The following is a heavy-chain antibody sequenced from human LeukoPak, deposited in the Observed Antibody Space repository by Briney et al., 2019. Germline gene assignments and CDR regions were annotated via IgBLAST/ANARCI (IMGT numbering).Heavy chain of an antibody. D-gene: IGHD6-13*01. J-gene: IGHJ4*02. CDR2: IYYSGST. V-gene: IGHV4-39*02. CDR1: GGSIRSTSYY. Sequence: PSETLSLTCTVSGGSIRSTSYYWGWIRQSPGKGLEWIGSIYYSGSTFYNPSLKSRVTISADTSKNQFSLKLSSVTAADTAVYYCARDTGIAGPDYWGQGTLVTASS. CDR3: ARDTGIAGPDY.